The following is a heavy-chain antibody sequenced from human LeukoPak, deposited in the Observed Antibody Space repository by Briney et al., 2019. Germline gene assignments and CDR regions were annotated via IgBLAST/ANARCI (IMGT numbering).Heavy chain of an antibody. CDR1: GGTFSSYA. CDR3: AGLDYYGSGSYG. Sequence: SVKVSCKASGGTFSSYAISWVRQAPGQGLEWMGGIIPIFGTANYAQKFQGRVTITADESTSTAYMELSSLRSEDTAVYYCAGLDYYGSGSYGGGQGTLVTVPS. CDR2: IIPIFGTA. V-gene: IGHV1-69*13. J-gene: IGHJ4*02. D-gene: IGHD3-10*01.